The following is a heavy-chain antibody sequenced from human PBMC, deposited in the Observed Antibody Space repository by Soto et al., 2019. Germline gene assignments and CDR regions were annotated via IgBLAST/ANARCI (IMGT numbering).Heavy chain of an antibody. V-gene: IGHV4-39*01. Sequence: SETRSLTWSVAGGSISSKDYYWGWIRHPPGRGLEYIGRISFGVTTYYNPSLKSRLTISIDTSNNQFSWKLSSVTAAATAVYYCATASVSRLLNHWFFELWGRGTLVTVSS. CDR2: ISFGVTT. J-gene: IGHJ2*01. CDR3: ATASVSRLLNHWFFEL. CDR1: GGSISSKDYY.